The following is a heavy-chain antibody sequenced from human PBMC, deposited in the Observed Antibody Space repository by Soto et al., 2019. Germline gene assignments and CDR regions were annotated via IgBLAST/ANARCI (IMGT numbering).Heavy chain of an antibody. V-gene: IGHV4-4*02. CDR2: IYHSGST. D-gene: IGHD3-10*01. J-gene: IGHJ6*02. Sequence: QVQLQESGPGLVKPSGTLSLTCAVSGGSISGINWWYWVRQPPGKGLEWIGEIYHSGSTHYNPSLKCRVTMSVDNSKNQFSLKLNSVTAADTAVYYCARFGGGINVWGQGTTVTVSS. CDR1: GGSISGINW. CDR3: ARFGGGINV.